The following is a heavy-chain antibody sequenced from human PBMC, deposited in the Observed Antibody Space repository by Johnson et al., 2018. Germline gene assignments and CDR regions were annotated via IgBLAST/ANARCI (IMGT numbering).Heavy chain of an antibody. V-gene: IGHV3-15*07. Sequence: VQLVESGGGLVQPGGSLRLSCAGSGFTFSNAWMNWVRQAPGTGLEWVGRIKSKFNGGANHDAAPVKGRFTISSEDSKNTAYLQMNGLNAEDTALDYCATVDAFATWGQGTMVTVSS. J-gene: IGHJ3*02. CDR3: ATVDAFAT. CDR1: GFTFSNAW. D-gene: IGHD3/OR15-3a*01. CDR2: IKSKFNGGAN.